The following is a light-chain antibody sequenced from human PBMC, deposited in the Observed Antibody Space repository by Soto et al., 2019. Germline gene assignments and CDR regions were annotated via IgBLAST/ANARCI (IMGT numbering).Light chain of an antibody. V-gene: IGLV2-18*02. CDR3: SSYTSSSTYV. CDR1: SSDVGNYNR. J-gene: IGLJ1*01. CDR2: EVS. Sequence: ALTQPPSVSGSPGQSVTISCTGTSSDVGNYNRVSWYQQPPGTAPKVIIYEVSNRPSGVPDRFSGSKSGNTASLTISGLQAEDEADYYCSSYTSSSTYVFGTGTKLTVL.